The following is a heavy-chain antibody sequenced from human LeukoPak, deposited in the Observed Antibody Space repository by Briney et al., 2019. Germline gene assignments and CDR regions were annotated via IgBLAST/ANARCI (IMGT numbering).Heavy chain of an antibody. CDR1: GGSISSYY. CDR3: ARDRDGYNA. V-gene: IGHV4-59*01. CDR2: IYYSGST. D-gene: IGHD5-24*01. Sequence: SETLSLTCTVSGGSISSYYWSWIRQPPGKGLEWIGYIYYSGSTNYNPSLKSRVTISVDTSKTQFSLKLSSVTAADTAVYYCARDRDGYNAWGQGTLVTVSS. J-gene: IGHJ5*02.